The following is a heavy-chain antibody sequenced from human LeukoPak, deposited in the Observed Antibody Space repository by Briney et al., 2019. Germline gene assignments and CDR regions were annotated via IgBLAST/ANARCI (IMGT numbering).Heavy chain of an antibody. CDR3: ARASAAAGTDWYFDL. J-gene: IGHJ2*01. V-gene: IGHV3-21*01. CDR1: GFTFSSYS. CDR2: ISSSSSYI. D-gene: IGHD6-13*01. Sequence: GSLRLSCAASGFTFSSYSMNWVRQAPVKGLEWVSSISSSSSYIYYADSVKGRFTISRDNAKNSLYLQMNSLRAEDTAVYYCARASAAAGTDWYFDLWGRGTLVTVSS.